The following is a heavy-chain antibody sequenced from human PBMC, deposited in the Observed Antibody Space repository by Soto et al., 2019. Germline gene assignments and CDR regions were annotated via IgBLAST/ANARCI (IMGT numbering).Heavy chain of an antibody. J-gene: IGHJ4*02. Sequence: QVQLVESGGGVVQPGRSLRLSCAASGFNFSSYAMHWVRQAPGKGLEWVAVISYDGRKKYYADSVKGRFTISRDNSKNTLHLEMNSLSADDKAVYYCARECQQAAGTTPHEWGQETLVTVSA. CDR2: ISYDGRKK. CDR3: ARECQQAAGTTPHE. CDR1: GFNFSSYA. D-gene: IGHD1-7*01. V-gene: IGHV3-30*04.